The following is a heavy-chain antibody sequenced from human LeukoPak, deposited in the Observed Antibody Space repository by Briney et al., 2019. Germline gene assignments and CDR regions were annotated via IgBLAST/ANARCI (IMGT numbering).Heavy chain of an antibody. J-gene: IGHJ4*02. CDR2: INHSGST. CDR3: AVYCSSTSCHTRDD. D-gene: IGHD2-2*02. V-gene: IGHV4-34*01. Sequence: SETLSLTCAVYGGSFSGYYWSWIRQPPGKGLEWIGEINHSGSTNYNPSLKSRVTISVDTSKNQFSLKLSSVTAEDTAVYYCAVYCSSTSCHTRDDWGQGTLVTVSS. CDR1: GGSFSGYY.